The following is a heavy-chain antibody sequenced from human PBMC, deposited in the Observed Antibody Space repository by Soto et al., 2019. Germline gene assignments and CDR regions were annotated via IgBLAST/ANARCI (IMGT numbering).Heavy chain of an antibody. CDR2: ISAYNGNT. CDR3: ERDRSAYYDCGPNDY. D-gene: IGHD3-22*01. J-gene: IGHJ4*02. V-gene: IGHV1-18*04. Sequence: QVQLVQSGAEVKKPGASVKVSCKASGYTFTRYGISWVRQAPGQGLEWMGWISAYNGNTNYAQKLQGRVTMTTDTSTSTAYMELRSLRSDDTAVYYCERDRSAYYDCGPNDYWGQGTLVTVSS. CDR1: GYTFTRYG.